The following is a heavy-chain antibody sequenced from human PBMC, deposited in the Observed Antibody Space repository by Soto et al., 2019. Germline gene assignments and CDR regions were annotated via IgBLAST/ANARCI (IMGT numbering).Heavy chain of an antibody. V-gene: IGHV4-30-2*01. CDR2: IYHSGST. CDR1: AGFMSPCRYS. CDR3: HARGPLPTAGNGEYYYYGMDV. Sequence: SDTLSHTGAVSAGFMSPCRYSCRWIRHPPDNRLEWIGYIYHSGSTYYNPSLKSRVTISVDRSKNQFSLKLSSVTAADTAVYYCHARGPLPTAGNGEYYYYGMDVWGQGTTVT. D-gene: IGHD1-26*01. J-gene: IGHJ6*02.